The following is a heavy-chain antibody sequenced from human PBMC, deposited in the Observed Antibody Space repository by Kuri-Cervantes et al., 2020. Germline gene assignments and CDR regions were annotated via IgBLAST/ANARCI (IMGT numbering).Heavy chain of an antibody. J-gene: IGHJ4*02. CDR2: INHSGST. Sequence: SQTLSLTCAVYGGSFSGYYWSWIRQPPGKGLEWIGEINHSGSTNYNPSLKSRVTIFIDTSKNQFSLKVSSVTAADTAVYYCVRRRQYGSPSWTFDYWGQGTLVTVSS. V-gene: IGHV4-34*01. CDR3: VRRRQYGSPSWTFDY. CDR1: GGSFSGYY. D-gene: IGHD6-6*01.